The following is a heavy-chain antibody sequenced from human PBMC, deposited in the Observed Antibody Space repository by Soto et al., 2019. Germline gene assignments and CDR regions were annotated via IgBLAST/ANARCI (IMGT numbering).Heavy chain of an antibody. CDR3: ARAYCGGDCYSALEYYFDY. CDR2: ISSSSSYI. V-gene: IGHV3-21*01. Sequence: GSLRLSCAASGFTFSIYSMNWVRQAPGKGLEWVSSISSSSSYIYYADSVKGRFTISRDNAKNSLYLQMNSLRAEDTAVYYCARAYCGGDCYSALEYYFDYWGQGTLVTVSS. J-gene: IGHJ4*02. D-gene: IGHD2-21*02. CDR1: GFTFSIYS.